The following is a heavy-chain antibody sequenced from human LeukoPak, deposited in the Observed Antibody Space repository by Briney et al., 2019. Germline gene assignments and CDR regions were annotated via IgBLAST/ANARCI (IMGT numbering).Heavy chain of an antibody. CDR2: IYSRGNT. J-gene: IGHJ5*02. V-gene: IGHV4-39*07. D-gene: IGHD2-15*01. CDR3: ARGISSWSWFDP. CDR1: GASISSSSSY. Sequence: NPSETLSLTCTVSGASISSSSSYWGWIRQPPGKGLEWLGNIYSRGNTYYKPSLRSRVTISVDTSKNQFSLKLSSVTAADTAVYYCARGISSWSWFDPWGQGTLVTVSS.